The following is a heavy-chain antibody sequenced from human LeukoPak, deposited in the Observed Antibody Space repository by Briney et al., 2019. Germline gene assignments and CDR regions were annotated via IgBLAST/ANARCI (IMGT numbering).Heavy chain of an antibody. CDR3: ARGRANSGSYSAFLYYFDY. D-gene: IGHD1-26*01. Sequence: KPGRSLRLSCTASGFTFGDYAMSWFRQAPGKGLEWVGFIRSKAYGGTTEYAASVKGRFTISRDNSKNTLYLQMNSLRAEDTAVYYCARGRANSGSYSAFLYYFDYWGQGTLVTVSS. CDR1: GFTFGDYA. V-gene: IGHV3-49*05. CDR2: IRSKAYGGTT. J-gene: IGHJ4*02.